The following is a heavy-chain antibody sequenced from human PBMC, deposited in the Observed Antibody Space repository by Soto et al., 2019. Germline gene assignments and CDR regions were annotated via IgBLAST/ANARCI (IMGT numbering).Heavy chain of an antibody. CDR1: GFSLTTYDMG. J-gene: IGHJ4*02. V-gene: IGHV2-5*02. CDR3: AHAGDYVLLTLDH. Sequence: QITLKESGHTLVRPAQTLTLTCAFSGFSLTTYDMGVAWIRQPPGKALEWLALIYWDDDKRYSPSLKDRLAISKDTSRNQVVLTITNMEPGDTATYFCAHAGDYVLLTLDHWGPGTLVTVSS. CDR2: IYWDDDK. D-gene: IGHD4-17*01.